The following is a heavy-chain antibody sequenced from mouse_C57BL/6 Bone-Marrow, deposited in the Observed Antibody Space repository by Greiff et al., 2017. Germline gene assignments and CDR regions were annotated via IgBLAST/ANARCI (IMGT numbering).Heavy chain of an antibody. D-gene: IGHD2-4*01. J-gene: IGHJ3*01. CDR1: GYTFTDYN. CDR3: ARWIYYDYDGGAWLAY. V-gene: IGHV1-18*01. CDR2: INPNNGGT. Sequence: EVQLQQSGPELVKPGASVKIPCKASGYTFTDYNMDWVKQSHGKSLEWIGDINPNNGGTIYNQKFKGKATLTVDKSSSTAYMELRSLTSDDTAVYYCARWIYYDYDGGAWLAYWGQGTLVTVSA.